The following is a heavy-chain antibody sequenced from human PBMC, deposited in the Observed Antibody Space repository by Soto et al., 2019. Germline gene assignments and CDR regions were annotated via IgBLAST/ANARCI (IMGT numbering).Heavy chain of an antibody. Sequence: QVQLVQSGGEVKKPGSSVKVSCKTSGGSFSSYSISWVRQAPGQGLEWMGGIMPISDTVKYAQKFQDRVAITADKLTTTAYMELSSLRSEDTAMYYCTSILGGIFDYWGQGTLVTVSS. CDR3: TSILGGIFDY. J-gene: IGHJ4*02. CDR1: GGSFSSYS. D-gene: IGHD1-26*01. CDR2: IMPISDTV. V-gene: IGHV1-69*06.